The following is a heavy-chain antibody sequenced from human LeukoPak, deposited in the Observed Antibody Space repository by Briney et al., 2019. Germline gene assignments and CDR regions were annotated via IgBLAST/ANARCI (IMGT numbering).Heavy chain of an antibody. D-gene: IGHD3-22*01. V-gene: IGHV4-34*01. CDR2: INHSGST. CDR1: GGSFSDYY. CDR3: ARGRGAVVRDWVDY. J-gene: IGHJ4*02. Sequence: PSETLSLTCAVYGGSFSDYYWTWIRQPPGKGLEWIGEINHSGSTTYNPSLKSRVTISVDTSKNQFSLKLTSVTAADTAVYYCARGRGAVVRDWVDYWGQGTLVTVSS.